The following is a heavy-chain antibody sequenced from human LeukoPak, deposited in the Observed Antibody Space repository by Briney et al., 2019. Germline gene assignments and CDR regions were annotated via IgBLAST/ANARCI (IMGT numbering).Heavy chain of an antibody. CDR3: AKDRRDSSGYYAPDEFDY. D-gene: IGHD3-22*01. CDR2: ISGRGGST. J-gene: IGHJ4*02. CDR1: GFTFSSYG. Sequence: PGGSLRLSCAASGFTFSSYGMSWVRQAPGKGLEWVSAISGRGGSTYYADSVKGRFTISRDNSKNTLYLQMNSLRAEDTAVYYCAKDRRDSSGYYAPDEFDYWGQGTLVTVSS. V-gene: IGHV3-23*01.